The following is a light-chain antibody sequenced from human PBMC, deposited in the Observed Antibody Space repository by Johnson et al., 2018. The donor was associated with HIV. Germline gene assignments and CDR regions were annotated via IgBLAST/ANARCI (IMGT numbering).Light chain of an antibody. CDR2: ENN. CDR1: NSNIVNNF. V-gene: IGLV1-51*02. Sequence: QSVLTQPPSVSAAPGQKVTISCSGSNSNIVNNFVSWYQQFPGTAPRLLIYENNKRPSGIADRFSGSKSGTSATLGITGLQTGDEADDYCGTWDSSLSAHYVFGTGTKVTVL. J-gene: IGLJ1*01. CDR3: GTWDSSLSAHYV.